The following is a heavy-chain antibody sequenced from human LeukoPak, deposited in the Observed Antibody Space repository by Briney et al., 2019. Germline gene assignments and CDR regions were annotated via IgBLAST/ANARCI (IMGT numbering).Heavy chain of an antibody. CDR1: GYTFTSYD. D-gene: IGHD6-13*01. V-gene: IGHV1-8*03. CDR3: ARARAVGIAAGGHFDY. Sequence: ASVKVPRKASGYTFTSYDINWVRQATGQGLEWMGWMNPNSGNTGYAQKFQGRVTITRDTSISTAYMELSSLRSEDTAVYYCARARAVGIAAGGHFDYWGQGTLVTVSS. J-gene: IGHJ4*02. CDR2: MNPNSGNT.